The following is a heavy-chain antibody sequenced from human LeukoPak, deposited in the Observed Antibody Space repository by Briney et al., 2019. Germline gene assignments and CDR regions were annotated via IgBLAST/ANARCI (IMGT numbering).Heavy chain of an antibody. CDR2: VHLSGAS. D-gene: IGHD1-26*01. CDR1: GVSILTTNW. Sequence: SGTLSLTCAVSGVSILTTNWWSWVRQPPGKGLEWIGEVHLSGASNYNPSLKSRVNMSIDKSKNQLYLELTSVTAADTAIYYCTRESGAFSPFGFWRQGTLVTVSS. V-gene: IGHV4-4*02. J-gene: IGHJ4*02. CDR3: TRESGAFSPFGF.